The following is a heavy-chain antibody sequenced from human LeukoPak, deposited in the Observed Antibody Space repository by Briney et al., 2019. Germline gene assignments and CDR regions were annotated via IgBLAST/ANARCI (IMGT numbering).Heavy chain of an antibody. V-gene: IGHV1-69*13. Sequence: ASVKVSCKASGGTFSSYAISWVRQAPGQGLEWMGGIIPIFGTANYAQKFQGRVTITADESTSTAYMELSSLRSEDTAVYYCARDRVAVAGLFDYWGKGTLVTVSS. CDR2: IIPIFGTA. J-gene: IGHJ4*02. D-gene: IGHD6-19*01. CDR3: ARDRVAVAGLFDY. CDR1: GGTFSSYA.